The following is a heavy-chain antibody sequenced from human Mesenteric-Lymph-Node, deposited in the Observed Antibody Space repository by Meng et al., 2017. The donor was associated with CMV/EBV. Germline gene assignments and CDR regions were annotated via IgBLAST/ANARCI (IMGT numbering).Heavy chain of an antibody. J-gene: IGHJ4*02. CDR2: IYYSGST. D-gene: IGHD2-2*01. CDR3: AREGERCSTTCFLGY. V-gene: IGHV4-39*07. Sequence: SETLSLTCTVSGGSISSSSYYWGWIRQPPGKGLEWIGSIYYSGSTNYNPSLKSRVTISVDTSKNQFSLKLNSVTAADTAVYYCAREGERCSTTCFLGYWGQGTLVTVSS. CDR1: GGSISSSSYY.